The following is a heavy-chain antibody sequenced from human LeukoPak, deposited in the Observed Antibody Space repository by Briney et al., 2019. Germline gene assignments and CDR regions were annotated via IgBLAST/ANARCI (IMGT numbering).Heavy chain of an antibody. D-gene: IGHD1-1*01. CDR1: GGSISSYY. CDR2: IYTSGST. CDR3: ASYGTGGLSLDY. J-gene: IGHJ4*02. V-gene: IGHV4-4*09. Sequence: SETLSLTCTVSGGSISSYYWSWIRQPPGKGLEWIGYIYTSGSTNYNPSLKSRVTISVDTSKNQFSLKLSSVTAADTAVYYCASYGTGGLSLDYWGQGTLVTVSS.